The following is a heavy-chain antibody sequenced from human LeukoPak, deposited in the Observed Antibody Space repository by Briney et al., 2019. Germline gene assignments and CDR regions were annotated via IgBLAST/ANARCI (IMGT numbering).Heavy chain of an antibody. CDR2: ISAYTGNT. V-gene: IGHV1-18*01. J-gene: IGHJ4*02. CDR1: AYPFTIYS. D-gene: IGHD6-6*01. Sequence: ASVKVSCKASAYPFTIYSITWVRQAPGQGLEWMGWISAYTGNTNYAQKFQGRVTMTTDTSTTTAYMELRSLRSEDTAVYYCASRYSSSSNFDYWGQGTLVTVSS. CDR3: ASRYSSSSNFDY.